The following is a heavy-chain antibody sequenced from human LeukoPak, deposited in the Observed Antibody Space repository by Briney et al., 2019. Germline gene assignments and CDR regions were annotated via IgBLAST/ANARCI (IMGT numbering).Heavy chain of an antibody. Sequence: GRSLRLSCAASGFTFSSYGMHWVRQAPGKGLEWVAVISYDGSNKYYADSVKGRFTISRDNSKNTLYLQMNSLRAEDTAVYYCARDKGSGSIFMEYYFDYWGQGTLVTVSS. CDR3: ARDKGSGSIFMEYYFDY. CDR1: GFTFSSYG. CDR2: ISYDGSNK. V-gene: IGHV3-30*03. D-gene: IGHD3-10*01. J-gene: IGHJ4*02.